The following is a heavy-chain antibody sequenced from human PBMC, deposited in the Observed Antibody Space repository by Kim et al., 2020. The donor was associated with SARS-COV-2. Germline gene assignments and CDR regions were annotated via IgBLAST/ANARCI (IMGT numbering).Heavy chain of an antibody. V-gene: IGHV4-31*03. CDR3: ARGSSNLNSASYLDLDY. CDR1: GDSITNYYC. Sequence: SETLSLTCSVSGDSITNYYCWNWIRQHPGMGLEWIACICYNGNTYYNPSLKSRSTISVDTSKNQFSLNLSSVTAADTAVYYCARGSSNLNSASYLDLDY. J-gene: IGHJ4*01. CDR2: ICYNGNT. D-gene: IGHD1-26*01.